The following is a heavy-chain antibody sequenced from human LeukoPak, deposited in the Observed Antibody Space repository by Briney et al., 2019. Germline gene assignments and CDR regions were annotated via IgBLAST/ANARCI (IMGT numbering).Heavy chain of an antibody. CDR3: AREEGSTDY. CDR2: ISGDGSNT. J-gene: IGHJ4*02. CDR1: GFTFSSNW. D-gene: IGHD5/OR15-5a*01. V-gene: IGHV3-74*01. Sequence: GGSLRLSCTASGFTFSSNWMHWVRQAPGKGLVWVSHISGDGSNTNYADSVKGRFTISRDNAKNTLYLQMSSLTAEDTAVYYCAREEGSTDYWGQGTLVTVSS.